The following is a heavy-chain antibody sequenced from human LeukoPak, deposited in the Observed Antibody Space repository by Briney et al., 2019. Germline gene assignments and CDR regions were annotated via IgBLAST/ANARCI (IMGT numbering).Heavy chain of an antibody. J-gene: IGHJ4*02. D-gene: IGHD3-16*02. Sequence: ASVTVSCKASGYTFTSYGISWVRQAPGQGLEWMGWINAYNGNTNYAQKLQGRVTMTTDTSTSTAYMELRSLRSDDTAVYYCARSYYDYVWGSYRTYYFDYWGQGTLVTVSS. CDR3: ARSYYDYVWGSYRTYYFDY. V-gene: IGHV1-18*04. CDR1: GYTFTSYG. CDR2: INAYNGNT.